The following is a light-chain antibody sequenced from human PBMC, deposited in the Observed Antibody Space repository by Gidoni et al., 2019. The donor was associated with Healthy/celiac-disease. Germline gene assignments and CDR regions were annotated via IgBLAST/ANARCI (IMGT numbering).Light chain of an antibody. Sequence: DIQMTQSPSTLSASVGDRVTITCRASQSSIDWLAWYQQKPGEDPNLLIYKASRVERGVPSRFSGSVSGTEFALTISSLQPNDLATYYCQHYGSLWTFGQGTKVEIK. V-gene: IGKV1-5*03. CDR1: QSSIDW. J-gene: IGKJ1*01. CDR3: QHYGSLWT. CDR2: KAS.